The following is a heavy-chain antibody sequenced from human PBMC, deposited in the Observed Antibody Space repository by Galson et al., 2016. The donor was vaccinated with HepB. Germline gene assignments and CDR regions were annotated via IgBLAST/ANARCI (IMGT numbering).Heavy chain of an antibody. D-gene: IGHD1-26*01. CDR1: GAPMRGYY. CDR3: AAGLGATFYS. J-gene: IGHJ4*02. CDR2: VFNTGDT. V-gene: IGHV4-59*01. Sequence: SETLSLTCAVSGAPMRGYYWSWIRQLSGTGLEWIGYVFNTGDTHQNPSLQSRVTISIDTSKSHFSLNVISVTAADTAVYFCAAGLGATFYSWGQGIQVTVSS.